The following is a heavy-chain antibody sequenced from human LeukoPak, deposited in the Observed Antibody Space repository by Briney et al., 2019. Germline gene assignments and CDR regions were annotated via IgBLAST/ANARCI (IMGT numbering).Heavy chain of an antibody. CDR3: ARGKAYYGSGSFNY. CDR2: INHSRST. D-gene: IGHD3-10*01. Sequence: SETLSLTCAVYGGSFSGYYWSWIRQPPGKGLEWIGEINHSRSTNYNPSLKSRVTISVDTSKNQFSLKLSSVTAADTAVYYCARGKAYYGSGSFNYWGQGTLVTVSS. CDR1: GGSFSGYY. V-gene: IGHV4-34*01. J-gene: IGHJ4*02.